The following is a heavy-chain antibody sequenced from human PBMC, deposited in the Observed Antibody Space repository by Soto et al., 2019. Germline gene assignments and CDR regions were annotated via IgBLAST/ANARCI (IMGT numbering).Heavy chain of an antibody. Sequence: GESLKISCKGSGYSFRSYWIGWGRQMPGKGQEWMGIIYPGECDTRYSPSFQGKVTISADKSISTAYLQWSSLKASDTAMYYCARAEYCTNGVCPYPFAYWGQGTLVTVSS. V-gene: IGHV5-51*01. CDR2: IYPGECDT. J-gene: IGHJ4*02. CDR1: GYSFRSYW. D-gene: IGHD2-8*01. CDR3: ARAEYCTNGVCPYPFAY.